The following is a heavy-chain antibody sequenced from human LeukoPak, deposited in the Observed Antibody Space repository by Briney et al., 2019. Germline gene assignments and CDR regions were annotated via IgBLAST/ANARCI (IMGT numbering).Heavy chain of an antibody. CDR3: AHSHLYNWNQSPFDY. V-gene: IGHV2-5*02. CDR1: GFSLSTSGVG. J-gene: IGHJ4*02. CDR2: IYWDDDK. Sequence: SGPTLVKPTQTLTLTCTFSGFSLSTSGVGVGWIRQPPGKALEWLALIYWDDDKRYRPSLKSRRTMTKDTSKNQVVHTMTNMDPVDTATYYCAHSHLYNWNQSPFDYWGQGTLVTVSS. D-gene: IGHD1-1*01.